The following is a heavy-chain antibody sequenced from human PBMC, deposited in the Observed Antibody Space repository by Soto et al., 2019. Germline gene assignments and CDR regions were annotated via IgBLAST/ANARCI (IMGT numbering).Heavy chain of an antibody. CDR3: ARAVRLLQSPPFDAVDI. CDR1: GYTFTSYA. V-gene: IGHV1-3*01. Sequence: QVQLVQSGAEVKKPGASVKVSCKASGYTFTSYAMHWVRQAPGQRLEWMGWIHAGTGNTKYSQKFQGRVTITRDTSASTAYMELSSLRSEDTAVYYCARAVRLLQSPPFDAVDIGGQGTIVTVSS. CDR2: IHAGTGNT. J-gene: IGHJ3*02. D-gene: IGHD2-21*01.